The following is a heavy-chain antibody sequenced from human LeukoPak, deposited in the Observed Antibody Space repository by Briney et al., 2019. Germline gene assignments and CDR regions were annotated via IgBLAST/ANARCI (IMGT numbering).Heavy chain of an antibody. Sequence: GASLRLSCAASGFTFTTYAMSWVRQATGKGLESASGISGSGGNSYYADSVKGRFTISRDNSKNTLYLQMNSLRAEDTAIYYCAKAWSSAWFWIFDYWGQGTLGTVFS. CDR3: AKAWSSAWFWIFDY. V-gene: IGHV3-23*01. CDR2: ISGSGGNS. J-gene: IGHJ4*02. D-gene: IGHD6-19*01. CDR1: GFTFTTYA.